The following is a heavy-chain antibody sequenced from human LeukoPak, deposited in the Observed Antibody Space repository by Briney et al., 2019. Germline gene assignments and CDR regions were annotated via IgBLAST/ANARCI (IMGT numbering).Heavy chain of an antibody. J-gene: IGHJ6*03. CDR1: GFTFSSYW. Sequence: GGSLRLSCAASGFTFSSYWMSWVRQAPGKGLEWVAYIQYDGSNEQYADSVKGRFSISRDNSKNILFLQMNSLRAEDTAVYYCAKDRCSNGIGCYYYYMAVWGKGTTVTISS. CDR3: AKDRCSNGIGCYYYYMAV. CDR2: IQYDGSNE. V-gene: IGHV3-30*02. D-gene: IGHD2-8*01.